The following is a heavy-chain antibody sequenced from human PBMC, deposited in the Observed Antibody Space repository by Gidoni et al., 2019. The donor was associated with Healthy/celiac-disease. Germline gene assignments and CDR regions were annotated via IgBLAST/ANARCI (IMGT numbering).Heavy chain of an antibody. D-gene: IGHD2-15*01. CDR1: GFTFSSYG. J-gene: IGHJ6*02. Sequence: QVQLVESGGGVVEPVRSLRLSCAASGFTFSSYGMHWVRQAPGKGLEWVAVISYDGSNKDYADSVKGRFTIARDNSKNTLYLQMNSLRAEDTAVYYCAKDPRAEAAQLFEGMDVWGQGTTVTVSS. CDR2: ISYDGSNK. V-gene: IGHV3-30*18. CDR3: AKDPRAEAAQLFEGMDV.